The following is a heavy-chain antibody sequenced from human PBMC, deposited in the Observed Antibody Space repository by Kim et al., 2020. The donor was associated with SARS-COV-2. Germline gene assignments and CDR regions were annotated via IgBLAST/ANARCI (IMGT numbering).Heavy chain of an antibody. D-gene: IGHD2-21*02. CDR2: INGDGTRP. V-gene: IGHV3-20*04. CDR3: AKPLLFLNAFDI. Sequence: GGSLRLSCAASGFKFESFAMTWLRQAPGKGLEWVAPINGDGTRPIYAESVSGRFFISRDNAKNSLYLQMNRLGGGDTASYFCAKPLLFLNAFDIWGQGTMVAVSS. CDR1: GFKFESFA. J-gene: IGHJ3*02.